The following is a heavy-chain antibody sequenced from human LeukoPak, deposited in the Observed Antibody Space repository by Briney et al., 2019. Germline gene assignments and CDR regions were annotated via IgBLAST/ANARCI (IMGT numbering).Heavy chain of an antibody. D-gene: IGHD7-27*01. CDR3: ARDLGPHWFDP. J-gene: IGHJ5*02. Sequence: ASVKVSCKASGYTFTDYYMHWVRQAPGQGLEWMGWINPNRGGTNYAQKFQGRVTMTRDSSISTAYMELSRLRSDDTAVYYCARDLGPHWFDPWGQGTLVTVSS. CDR1: GYTFTDYY. CDR2: INPNRGGT. V-gene: IGHV1-2*02.